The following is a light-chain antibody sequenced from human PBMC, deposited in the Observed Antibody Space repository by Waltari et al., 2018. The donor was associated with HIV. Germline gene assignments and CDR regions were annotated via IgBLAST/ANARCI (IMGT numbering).Light chain of an antibody. Sequence: SYELTQPPSVSVSPGQTASITCSGNRLGEKYACWYKQKPGQSPVLVISYDSRRPSGIPERFSGSNSGNTATLTISGTQAMDEADYYCQAWDSNTVVFGGGTKLTVL. J-gene: IGLJ2*01. V-gene: IGLV3-1*01. CDR3: QAWDSNTVV. CDR1: RLGEKY. CDR2: YDS.